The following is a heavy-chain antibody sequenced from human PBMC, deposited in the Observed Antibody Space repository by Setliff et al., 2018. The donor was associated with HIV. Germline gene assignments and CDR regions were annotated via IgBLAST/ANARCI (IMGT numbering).Heavy chain of an antibody. D-gene: IGHD1-26*01. CDR2: IYQSGTT. V-gene: IGHV4-59*11. Sequence: ASETLSLTCTVSGGSISSHYWGWLRQPPGKGLEWIGSIYQSGTTYYNPALKSRVTISVDTSKNQFSLKLTSVTAADTAVYYCARGGTSSNWFDPWGQGTLVTVSS. CDR3: ARGGTSSNWFDP. J-gene: IGHJ5*02. CDR1: GGSISSHY.